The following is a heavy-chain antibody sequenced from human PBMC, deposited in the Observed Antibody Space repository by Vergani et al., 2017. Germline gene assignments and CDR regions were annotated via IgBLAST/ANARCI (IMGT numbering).Heavy chain of an antibody. Sequence: QVQLQESGPGLVKPSQTLSLTCTVSGGSISSGGYYWSWIRQHPGKGLEWIGEINHSGSTNYNPSLKSRVTISVDTSKNQFSLKLSSVTAADTAVYYCARVRIAAHDNDYWGQGTLVTVSS. D-gene: IGHD6-13*01. CDR2: INHSGST. J-gene: IGHJ4*02. CDR3: ARVRIAAHDNDY. V-gene: IGHV4-31*03. CDR1: GGSISSGGYY.